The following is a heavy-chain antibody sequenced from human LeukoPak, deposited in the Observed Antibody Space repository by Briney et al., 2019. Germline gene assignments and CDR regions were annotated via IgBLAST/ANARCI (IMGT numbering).Heavy chain of an antibody. CDR2: ISGSGGST. V-gene: IGHV3-23*01. D-gene: IGHD3-22*01. J-gene: IGHJ4*02. Sequence: PGGALRLACAASGFTVSSSYAMRWVRQAPGKGLEWVSAISGSGGSTYYADSVKGRFTISRDNSKNTLYLQMNSLRAEDTAVYHCAKGTMIVVVITYYFDYWGQGTLVTVSS. CDR3: AKGTMIVVVITYYFDY. CDR1: GFTVSSSYA.